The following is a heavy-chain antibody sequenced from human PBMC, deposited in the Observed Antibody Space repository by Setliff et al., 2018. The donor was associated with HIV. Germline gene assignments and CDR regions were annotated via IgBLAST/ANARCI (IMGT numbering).Heavy chain of an antibody. Sequence: SVKVSCKASGGTFSSYAISWVRQAPGQGLEWMGGIIPISGTVNYAQKFWGRVTITTHESTSTAYMELSSLRSEATAVYYCARDFGGYCSSMSCPGLFDPWGQGTLVTVSS. D-gene: IGHD2-2*01. CDR1: GGTFSSYA. J-gene: IGHJ5*02. CDR2: IIPISGTV. V-gene: IGHV1-69*05. CDR3: ARDFGGYCSSMSCPGLFDP.